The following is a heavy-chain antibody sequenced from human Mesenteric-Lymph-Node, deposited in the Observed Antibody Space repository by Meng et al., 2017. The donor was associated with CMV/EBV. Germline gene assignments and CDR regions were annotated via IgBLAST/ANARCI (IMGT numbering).Heavy chain of an antibody. Sequence: LSLTCAASGFTFSSYSMNWVRQAPGKGLEWVSSISSSSSYIYYAGSVKGRFTISRDNAKNSLYLQMNSLRAEDTAVYYCARDLDYGDPNDAFDIWGQGTMVTVSS. CDR3: ARDLDYGDPNDAFDI. D-gene: IGHD4-17*01. CDR2: ISSSSSYI. CDR1: GFTFSSYS. V-gene: IGHV3-21*01. J-gene: IGHJ3*02.